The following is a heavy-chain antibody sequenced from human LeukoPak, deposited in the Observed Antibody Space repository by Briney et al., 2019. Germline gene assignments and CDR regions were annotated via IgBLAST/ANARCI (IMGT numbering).Heavy chain of an antibody. Sequence: SETLSLTCAVYGGSFSGYYWSWIRQPPGKGLEWIGEINHSGSTNYNPSLKSRVTLSLDKSKNHFSLELTSVTAADTAVYYCAFRMSWLSMGDIWGQGTLVTVSS. J-gene: IGHJ3*02. D-gene: IGHD3-22*01. CDR3: AFRMSWLSMGDI. CDR2: INHSGST. V-gene: IGHV4-34*01. CDR1: GGSFSGYY.